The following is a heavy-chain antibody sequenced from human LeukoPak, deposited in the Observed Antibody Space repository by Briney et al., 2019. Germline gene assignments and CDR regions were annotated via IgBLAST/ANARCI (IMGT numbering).Heavy chain of an antibody. CDR3: ARDTSRAYYYDSSANDY. CDR1: GFTFSSYW. J-gene: IGHJ4*02. D-gene: IGHD3-22*01. Sequence: GSLRLSCAASGFTFSSYWMSWVRQAPGKGLEWVANIKQDGSEKYYVDSVKGRFTISRDNAKNSLYLQMNSLRAEDTAVYYCARDTSRAYYYDSSANDYWGQGTLVTVSS. CDR2: IKQDGSEK. V-gene: IGHV3-7*01.